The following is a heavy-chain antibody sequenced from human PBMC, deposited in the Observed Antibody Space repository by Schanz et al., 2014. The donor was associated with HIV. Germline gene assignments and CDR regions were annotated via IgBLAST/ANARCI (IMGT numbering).Heavy chain of an antibody. V-gene: IGHV3-23*04. D-gene: IGHD1-26*01. J-gene: IGHJ6*02. CDR1: GFPFSSSV. CDR2: ISGSGGTT. CDR3: TRDGGCSGSACYGYGMDV. Sequence: EVQLVESGGGLVQPGGSLRLSCVVSGFPFSSSVMSWVRQAPGKGLEWVSSISGSGGTTDYADSVKGRFTISRDNAKNTLFLQMNNLREDDTAVYYCTRDGGCSGSACYGYGMDVWGQGTTVTVSS.